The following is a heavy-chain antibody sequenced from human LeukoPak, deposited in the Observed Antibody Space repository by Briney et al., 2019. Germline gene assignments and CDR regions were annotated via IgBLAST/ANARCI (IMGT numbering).Heavy chain of an antibody. CDR3: ATWGFGELLSVADSNY. J-gene: IGHJ4*02. Sequence: GESLKISCKGSGYSFTSYWIGWVRQMPGKGLEWMGIIYPGDSDTRYSPFFQGQVTISADKSISTAYLQWSSLKASDTAMYCCATWGFGELLSVADSNYWGQGTLVTVSS. CDR2: IYPGDSDT. V-gene: IGHV5-51*01. CDR1: GYSFTSYW. D-gene: IGHD3-10*01.